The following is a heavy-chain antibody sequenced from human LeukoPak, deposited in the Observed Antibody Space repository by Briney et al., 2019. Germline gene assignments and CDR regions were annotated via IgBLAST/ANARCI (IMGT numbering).Heavy chain of an antibody. J-gene: IGHJ5*02. CDR3: ASMGTYCSSTSCSNSP. V-gene: IGHV1-69*13. Sequence: ASVKVSCKASGGTFSSYAISWVRQAPGQGLEWMGGIIPIFGTANYAQKFQGRVTITADEYTSTAYMELSSLRSEDTAVYYCASMGTYCSSTSCSNSPWGQGTLVTVSS. CDR2: IIPIFGTA. D-gene: IGHD2-2*01. CDR1: GGTFSSYA.